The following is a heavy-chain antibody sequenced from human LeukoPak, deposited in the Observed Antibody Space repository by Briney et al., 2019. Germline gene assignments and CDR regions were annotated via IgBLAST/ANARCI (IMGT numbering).Heavy chain of an antibody. CDR3: VRENGGAAAGHEASYYYYAFDV. Sequence: GGSLRLSCAASGFTFSSYGMYWVRQAPGKGLGWVAVIWYDGSNEYYADSVKGRFTISRDNSKNTLYLQMNSLRAEDTAVYYCVRENGGAAAGHEASYYYYAFDVWGQGTTVTVSS. CDR2: IWYDGSNE. CDR1: GFTFSSYG. J-gene: IGHJ6*02. V-gene: IGHV3-33*01. D-gene: IGHD6-13*01.